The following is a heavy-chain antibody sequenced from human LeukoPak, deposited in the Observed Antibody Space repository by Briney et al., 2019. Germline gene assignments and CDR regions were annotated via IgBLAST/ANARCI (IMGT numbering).Heavy chain of an antibody. J-gene: IGHJ5*02. Sequence: GGSLCCSGAASAFTFNSIWWTWHRQAPGKGLEGVAVIWYDGSNKYYADSVKGRFTISRDNSKNTLYLQMNSLRAEDTAVYYSARGDYGDKARLFDPWGQGTLVTVSS. CDR3: ARGDYGDKARLFDP. CDR2: IWYDGSNK. V-gene: IGHV3-33*01. CDR1: AFTFNSIW. D-gene: IGHD4-17*01.